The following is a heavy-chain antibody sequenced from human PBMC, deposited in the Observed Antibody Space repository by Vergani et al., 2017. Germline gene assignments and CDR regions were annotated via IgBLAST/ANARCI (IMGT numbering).Heavy chain of an antibody. CDR1: GFTFSSYD. D-gene: IGHD1-7*01. Sequence: EVQLVESGGGLVQPGGSLRLSCAASGFTFSSYDMHWVRQATGKGLEWVSAIGTAGDTYYPGSVKGRFTISRENAKNSLYLQMNSLRAGDTAVYYCARAGVELLGDDAFDIWSQGTMVTVSS. CDR3: ARAGVELLGDDAFDI. CDR2: IGTAGDT. V-gene: IGHV3-13*01. J-gene: IGHJ3*02.